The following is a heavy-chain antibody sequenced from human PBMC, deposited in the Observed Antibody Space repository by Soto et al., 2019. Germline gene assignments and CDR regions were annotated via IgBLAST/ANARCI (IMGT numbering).Heavy chain of an antibody. J-gene: IGHJ4*02. CDR3: AKDSSSGSYHYYFDY. Sequence: GGSLRLSCAASGFTFSSYGMHWVRQAPGKGLEWVAVISYDGSNKYYADSVKGRFTISRDNSKNTLYLQMNSLRAEDTAVYYCAKDSSSGSYHYYFDYWGQGTLVTVSS. CDR2: ISYDGSNK. V-gene: IGHV3-30*18. CDR1: GFTFSSYG. D-gene: IGHD1-26*01.